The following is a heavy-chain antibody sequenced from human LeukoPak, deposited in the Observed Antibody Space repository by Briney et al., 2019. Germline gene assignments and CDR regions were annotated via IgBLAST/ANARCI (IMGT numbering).Heavy chain of an antibody. CDR2: SKNKANSYIT. V-gene: IGHV3-72*01. D-gene: IGHD5-12*01. J-gene: IGHJ4*02. CDR1: GFTLSDHY. CDR3: ARDDSGQGDY. Sequence: PGGTLRLSCAASGFTLSDHYMDWGRLAPGKGLEWVGRSKNKANSYITQYAAFVQGRFTISRDDSKNSLYLQIISLKTEDTAVYYCARDDSGQGDYWGQGTLVTVSS.